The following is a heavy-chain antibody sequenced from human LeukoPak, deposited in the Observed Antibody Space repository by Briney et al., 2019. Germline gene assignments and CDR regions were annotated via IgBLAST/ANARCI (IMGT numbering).Heavy chain of an antibody. J-gene: IGHJ5*02. V-gene: IGHV4-30-2*01. CDR3: ARRLEVPGGIGWFDP. CDR2: ISHSGST. CDR1: GGSISSGTYY. Sequence: SETLSLTCTVSGGSISSGTYYWSWIRQPPGKGLEWIGYISHSGSTYYSPSLKSRVTISVDRSKNQFSLKLSSATAADTAVYYCARRLEVPGGIGWFDPWGQGTLVTVSS. D-gene: IGHD2-2*01.